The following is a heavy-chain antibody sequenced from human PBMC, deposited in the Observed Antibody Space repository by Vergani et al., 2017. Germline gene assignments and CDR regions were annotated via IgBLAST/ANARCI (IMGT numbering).Heavy chain of an antibody. Sequence: QVQLQESGPGLVKPSETLSLTCTVSGGSISSYYWSWIRQPPGKGLEWIGYIYYSGSTNYNPSLKSRVTISVDTSKNQFSLKLSSVTAADTAVYYCARDGNTIFGVVIDYYYMDVWGKGTTVTVSS. V-gene: IGHV4-59*01. CDR1: GGSISSYY. CDR3: ARDGNTIFGVVIDYYYMDV. D-gene: IGHD3-3*01. J-gene: IGHJ6*03. CDR2: IYYSGST.